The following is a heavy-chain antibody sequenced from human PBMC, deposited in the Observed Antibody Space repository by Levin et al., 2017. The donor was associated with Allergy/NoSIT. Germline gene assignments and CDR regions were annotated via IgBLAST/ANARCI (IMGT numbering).Heavy chain of an antibody. D-gene: IGHD1-1*01. CDR1: GFTFSSYW. V-gene: IGHV3-7*04. CDR2: IKQDGTEK. J-gene: IGHJ3*02. CDR3: ARNWRAAFDS. Sequence: GGSLRLSCAASGFTFSSYWMSWVRQAPGKGLEWVANIKQDGTEKYYVDSVKGRFTISKDNAENSMFLRMSSLRVEDTAVYYCARNWRAAFDSWGQGTTVTVSS.